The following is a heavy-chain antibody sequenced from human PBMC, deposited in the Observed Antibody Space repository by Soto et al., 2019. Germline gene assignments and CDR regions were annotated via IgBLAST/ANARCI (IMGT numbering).Heavy chain of an antibody. J-gene: IGHJ1*01. CDR2: ISSDGENS. D-gene: IGHD3-9*01. CDR1: GFTFSSFA. Sequence: GGSLRLSCTASGFTFSSFAMHWVRQAPGKGLEWAAIISSDGENSFYGDSVKGRFTISRDNSNNTVYLQMNNIRSDDTAVFYCAKDFDDALEHWGRGTLVTVSS. CDR3: AKDFDDALEH. V-gene: IGHV3-30*18.